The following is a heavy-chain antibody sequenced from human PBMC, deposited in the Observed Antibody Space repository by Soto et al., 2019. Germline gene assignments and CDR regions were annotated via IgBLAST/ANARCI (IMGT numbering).Heavy chain of an antibody. V-gene: IGHV3-7*01. CDR2: IKQDGSEK. CDR3: ARDPGYCTNGVCYSFDY. CDR1: GFTFSSYW. Sequence: LRLSCAASGFTFSSYWMSWVRQAPGKGLEWVANIKQDGSEKYYVDSVKGRFTISRDNAKNSLYLQMNSLRAEDTAVYYCARDPGYCTNGVCYSFDYWGQGTLVTVSS. D-gene: IGHD2-8*01. J-gene: IGHJ4*02.